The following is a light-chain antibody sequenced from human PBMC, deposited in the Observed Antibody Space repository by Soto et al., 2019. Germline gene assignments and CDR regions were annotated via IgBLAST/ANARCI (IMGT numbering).Light chain of an antibody. CDR1: SSDVGGYNY. CDR3: TSYTTSSPYLV. CDR2: DVT. V-gene: IGLV2-14*03. Sequence: QSALTQPASVSGSPGQSITISCTGTSSDVGGYNYVSWYQHHPGKAPKLMIYDVTNRPSGVSNRYSGSKSGNTASLTISGLQVEDEAEYYCTSYTTSSPYLVFGGGTKVTVL. J-gene: IGLJ3*02.